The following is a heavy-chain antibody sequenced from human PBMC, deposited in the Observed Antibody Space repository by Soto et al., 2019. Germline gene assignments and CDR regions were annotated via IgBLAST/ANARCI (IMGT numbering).Heavy chain of an antibody. CDR1: GFTFTRYS. CDR3: ARDKTQGAGWFDP. CDR2: ISSTTNYI. V-gene: IGHV3-21*04. Sequence: PGGSLRLSCAASGFTFTRYSMNWVRQAPGKGLEWVSSISSTTNYIYYADSMKGRFTVSRDTVKNTVYLEMNNLRVDDTAVYYCARDKTQGAGWFDPWGRGTLVTVSS. J-gene: IGHJ5*02.